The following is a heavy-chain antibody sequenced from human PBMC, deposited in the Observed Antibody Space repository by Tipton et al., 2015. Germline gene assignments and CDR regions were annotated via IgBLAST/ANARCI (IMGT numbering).Heavy chain of an antibody. Sequence: SLRLSCAASGFPVNRNFMSWVRQAPGKGLEWVSITYTGGSTYYADSVKGRFTISRDISENTLFLQMNSLRAEDTAVYYCARARGVIVLSAPGSFDLWGQGTMVTVS. D-gene: IGHD2-8*02. V-gene: IGHV3-53*01. CDR1: GFPVNRNF. J-gene: IGHJ3*01. CDR2: TYTGGST. CDR3: ARARGVIVLSAPGSFDL.